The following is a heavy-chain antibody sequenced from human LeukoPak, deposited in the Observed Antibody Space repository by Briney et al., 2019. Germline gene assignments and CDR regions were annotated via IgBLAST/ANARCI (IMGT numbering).Heavy chain of an antibody. CDR1: GFSFSTYT. Sequence: GGSLRLSCVDSGFSFSTYTMNWVRQAPGKGLEWVSLISSTSSYIFYADSVRGRFTIFRHNGENSLFLQMNSLRAEDTAVYYCARETRLRWTDYWGQGTLVTVSS. CDR3: ARETRLRWTDY. J-gene: IGHJ4*02. D-gene: IGHD5-24*01. CDR2: ISSTSSYI. V-gene: IGHV3-21*01.